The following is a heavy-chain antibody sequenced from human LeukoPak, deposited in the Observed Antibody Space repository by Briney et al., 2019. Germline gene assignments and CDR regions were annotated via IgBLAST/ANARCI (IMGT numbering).Heavy chain of an antibody. Sequence: HPGGSLRLSCAASGFTFSSYGMSWARQAPGKGLEWVSVISGSDGSTYYADSVKGRFTISRDNSKNTLYLQMYSLRVEDTAVYYCAKDGGYYDFDSWGQGTLVTVSS. V-gene: IGHV3-23*01. D-gene: IGHD5-12*01. J-gene: IGHJ4*02. CDR2: ISGSDGST. CDR1: GFTFSSYG. CDR3: AKDGGYYDFDS.